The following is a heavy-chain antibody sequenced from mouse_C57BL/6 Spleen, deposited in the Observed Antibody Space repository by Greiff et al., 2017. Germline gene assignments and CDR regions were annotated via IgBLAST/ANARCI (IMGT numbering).Heavy chain of an antibody. CDR1: GYTFTSYW. CDR2: IDPSDSET. D-gene: IGHD4-1*01. CDR3: ANWREGFDV. J-gene: IGHJ1*03. V-gene: IGHV1-52*01. Sequence: QVQLQQPGAELVRPGSSVKLSCKASGYTFTSYWMHWVKQRPIQGLEWIGNIDPSDSETNYNQKFKDKATLTVDKSSSTAYMQRSSLTSEDSAVYYCANWREGFDVWGTGTTVTVSS.